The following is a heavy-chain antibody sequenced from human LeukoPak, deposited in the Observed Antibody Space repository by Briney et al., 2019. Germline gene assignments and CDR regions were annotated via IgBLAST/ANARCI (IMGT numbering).Heavy chain of an antibody. CDR1: GGTFSSYA. V-gene: IGHV1-69*04. CDR2: IIPILGIA. D-gene: IGHD3-10*01. Sequence: SVKVSCKASGGTFSSYAISWVRQAPRQGLEWMGRIIPILGIANYAQKFQGRVTITADKSTSTAYMELSSLRSEDTAVYYCARAHYYGSGSYVHSFDYWGQGTLVTVSS. CDR3: ARAHYYGSGSYVHSFDY. J-gene: IGHJ4*02.